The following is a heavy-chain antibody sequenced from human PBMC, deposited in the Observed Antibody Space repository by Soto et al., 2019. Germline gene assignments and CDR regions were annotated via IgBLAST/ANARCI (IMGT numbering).Heavy chain of an antibody. V-gene: IGHV4-34*01. Sequence: SETLSLTCAVYGGSFSGYYWSWIRQPPGKGLEWIGEINHSGSTNYNPSLKSRVTISVDTSKNQFSQKLSSVTAADTAVYYCARVGFYGDYYYYYGMDVWGQGTTVTVSS. D-gene: IGHD4-17*01. J-gene: IGHJ6*02. CDR1: GGSFSGYY. CDR2: INHSGST. CDR3: ARVGFYGDYYYYYGMDV.